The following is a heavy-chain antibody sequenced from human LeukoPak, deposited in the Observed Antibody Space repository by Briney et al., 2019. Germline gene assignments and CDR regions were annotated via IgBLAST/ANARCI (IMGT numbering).Heavy chain of an antibody. CDR1: GGSISSYY. V-gene: IGHV4-59*01. CDR3: VRDRELNY. CDR2: IYNSGST. Sequence: SETLSLTCTVSGGSISSYYWSWIRQPPGKGLEWIGYIYNSGSTSYNPSLKSRATISADTSKNQFSLKLSSVTAADTAVYYCVRDRELNYWGQGTLVTVSS. D-gene: IGHD1-7*01. J-gene: IGHJ4*02.